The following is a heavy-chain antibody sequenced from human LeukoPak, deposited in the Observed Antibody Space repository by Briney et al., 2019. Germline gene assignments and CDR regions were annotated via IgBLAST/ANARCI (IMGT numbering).Heavy chain of an antibody. CDR3: ARVRPGWYFDL. V-gene: IGHV3-48*01. CDR1: GFTFSSYS. J-gene: IGHJ2*01. Sequence: GGSLRLSCAASGFTFSSYSMNWVRQAPGKGLEWVSYISSSSSTTYYADSVKGRFTISRDNAKNSLYLQMNSLRGEDTAVYYCARVRPGWYFDLWGRGTLVTVSS. CDR2: ISSSSSTT.